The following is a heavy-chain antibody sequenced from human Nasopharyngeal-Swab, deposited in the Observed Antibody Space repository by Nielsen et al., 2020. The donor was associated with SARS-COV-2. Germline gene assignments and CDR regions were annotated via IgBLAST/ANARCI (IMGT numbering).Heavy chain of an antibody. J-gene: IGHJ3*02. CDR2: IYHSGST. V-gene: IGHV4-4*02. Sequence: SETLSLTFAVSGGSISSSNWWSWVRQPPGKGLEWIGEIYHSGSTNYNPSLKSRVTIPVDKSKNQFSLKLSSVTAADTAVYYCARDGSGGNTAMDVFDIWGQGTMVTVSS. CDR1: GGSISSSNW. CDR3: ARDGSGGNTAMDVFDI. D-gene: IGHD5-18*01.